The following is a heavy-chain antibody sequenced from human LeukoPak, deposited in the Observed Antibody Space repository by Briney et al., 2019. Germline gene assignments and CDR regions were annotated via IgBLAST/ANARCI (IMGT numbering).Heavy chain of an antibody. Sequence: GGSLRLSCAASGFTVSSNYMSWVRQAPGKGLEWVSYISSSGSTIYYADSVKGRFTISRDNAKNSLYLQMNSLRAEDTAVYYCARDPGIAAAGTYDYWGQGTLVTVSS. CDR2: ISSSGSTI. CDR3: ARDPGIAAAGTYDY. J-gene: IGHJ4*02. V-gene: IGHV3-11*01. D-gene: IGHD6-13*01. CDR1: GFTVSSNY.